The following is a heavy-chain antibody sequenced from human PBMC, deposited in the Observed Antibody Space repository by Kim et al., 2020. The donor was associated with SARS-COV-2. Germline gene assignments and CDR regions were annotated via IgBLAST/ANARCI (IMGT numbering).Heavy chain of an antibody. V-gene: IGHV1-46*01. J-gene: IGHJ4*02. D-gene: IGHD1-26*01. CDR2: INPSGGST. CDR3: ARDIGGSGSKKGVFDY. CDR1: GYTFTSYY. Sequence: ASVKVSCKASGYTFTSYYMHWVRQAPGQGLAWMGIINPSGGSTSYAQKFQGRVTMTRDTSTSTVYMELSSLRSEDTAVYYCARDIGGSGSKKGVFDYWGQGTLVTVSS.